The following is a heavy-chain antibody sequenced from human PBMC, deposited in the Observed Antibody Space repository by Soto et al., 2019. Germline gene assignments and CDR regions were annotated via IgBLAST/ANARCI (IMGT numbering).Heavy chain of an antibody. J-gene: IGHJ6*03. V-gene: IGHV3-21*01. D-gene: IGHD4-17*01. CDR1: GFTFSSYS. CDR3: AGPNLDYGDYGAGDDYYYMAV. CDR2: ISSSSSYI. Sequence: KPGGSLRLSCAASGFTFSSYSMNWVRQAPGKGLEWVSSISSSSSYIYYADSVKGRFTISRDNAKNSLYLQMNSLRAEDTAVYYCAGPNLDYGDYGAGDDYYYMAVWGKGTTVTAP.